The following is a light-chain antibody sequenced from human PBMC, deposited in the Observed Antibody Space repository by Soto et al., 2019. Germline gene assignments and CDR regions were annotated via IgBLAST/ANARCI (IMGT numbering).Light chain of an antibody. CDR1: HGIGFY. CDR3: QQYHTWPIT. J-gene: IGKJ4*01. V-gene: IGKV1-9*01. CDR2: AAS. Sequence: IQLTPSPSSMSASVGYRVTISCRASHGIGFYLAWYQQKPGNAPKLLIYAASTLQSGVPSRFSGSGSGTNFTLTISSLQPEDCAIYYCQQYHTWPITFGGGPKVDI.